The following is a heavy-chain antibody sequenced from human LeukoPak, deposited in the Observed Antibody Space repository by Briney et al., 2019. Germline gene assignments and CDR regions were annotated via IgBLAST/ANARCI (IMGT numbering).Heavy chain of an antibody. V-gene: IGHV1-18*01. D-gene: IGHD1-26*01. CDR1: GYTFTSYG. CDR2: ISAYNGNT. J-gene: IGHJ6*03. CDR3: ARVAGGSYYYYYYMDV. Sequence: ASVTVSCKASGYTFTSYGISWVRQAPGQGLEWMGWISAYNGNTNYAQKLQGRVTMTTDTSTSTAYMELRSLRSDDTAVYYCARVAGGSYYYYYYMDVWGKGTTVTVSS.